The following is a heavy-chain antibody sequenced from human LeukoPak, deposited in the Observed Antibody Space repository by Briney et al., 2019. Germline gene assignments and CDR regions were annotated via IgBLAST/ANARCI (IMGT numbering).Heavy chain of an antibody. CDR1: GFTFSSSN. V-gene: IGHV4-59*08. J-gene: IGHJ4*02. CDR3: ARTYCSGGSCHFDY. D-gene: IGHD2-15*01. Sequence: GSLRLSCAASGFTFSSSNMHWVRQAPGKGLEWIGYIYYSGNTDSNPSLKSRVTISVDTSKNQFSLKLSSQTNTHRAVYNSARTYCSGGSCHFDYWGQGTLVTVSS. CDR2: IYYSGNT.